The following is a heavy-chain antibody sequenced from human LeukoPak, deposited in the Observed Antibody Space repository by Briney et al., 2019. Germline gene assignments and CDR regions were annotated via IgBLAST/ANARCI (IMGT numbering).Heavy chain of an antibody. Sequence: PSETLSLTCTVSGGSISSYYWSWIRQPPGKGLEWIGYTYYSGSTNYDPSLKSRVTISVDTSKNQFSLKLSSVTAADTAVYYCARGFSPTDYWGQGTLVTVSS. CDR3: ARGFSPTDY. V-gene: IGHV4-59*01. CDR1: GGSISSYY. J-gene: IGHJ4*02. CDR2: TYYSGST.